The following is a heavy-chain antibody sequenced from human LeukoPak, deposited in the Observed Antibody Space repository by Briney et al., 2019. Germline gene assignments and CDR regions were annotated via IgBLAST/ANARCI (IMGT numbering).Heavy chain of an antibody. V-gene: IGHV3-23*01. CDR2: ISGSGGST. D-gene: IGHD6-6*01. Sequence: PGGSLRLSCAASGFTFSSYAMSWVRQAPGKGLEWVSAISGSGGSTYYADSVKGRFTISRDNSKNTLYLQMNSLRTEDTALYYCARGYSSSSYYYYGMDVWGQGTTVTVSS. J-gene: IGHJ6*02. CDR1: GFTFSSYA. CDR3: ARGYSSSSYYYYGMDV.